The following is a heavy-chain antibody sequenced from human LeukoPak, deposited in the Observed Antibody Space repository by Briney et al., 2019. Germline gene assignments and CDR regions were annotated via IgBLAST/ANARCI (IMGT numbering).Heavy chain of an antibody. J-gene: IGHJ5*02. V-gene: IGHV3-11*01. CDR3: GRVTGSSVDH. CDR1: GLTFSDSY. Sequence: PGGSLRLSCVASGLTFSDSYMTWIRQPPGKGLEWITYISGSGTPIYHADSVKGRFTISRDNAKNSVYLQMNSLRDDDTAVYYCGRVTGSSVDHWGQGTPVTVSS. D-gene: IGHD6-6*01. CDR2: ISGSGTPI.